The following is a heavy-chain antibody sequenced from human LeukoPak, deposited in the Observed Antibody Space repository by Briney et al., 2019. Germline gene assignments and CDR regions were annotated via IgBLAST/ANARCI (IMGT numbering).Heavy chain of an antibody. J-gene: IGHJ5*02. CDR3: AKQWAQWLAQPNWFDP. Sequence: GGSLRLSCAASGFIFRSYNMYWVRQAPGKGPEWVSSITSSSSYIFYADSVKGRFTVSRDDATNSVYLEMNSLRAEDTAVYYCAKQWAQWLAQPNWFDPWGQGTLVTVSS. D-gene: IGHD6-19*01. V-gene: IGHV3-21*01. CDR2: ITSSSSYI. CDR1: GFIFRSYN.